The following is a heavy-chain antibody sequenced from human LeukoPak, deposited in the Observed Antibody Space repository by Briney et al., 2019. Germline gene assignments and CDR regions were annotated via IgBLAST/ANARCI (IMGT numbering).Heavy chain of an antibody. J-gene: IGHJ6*02. CDR2: ISSSSSTI. V-gene: IGHV3-48*01. Sequence: GGSLRLSCAASGLTFSSYSMNWVRQAPGKGLEWVSYISSSSSTIYYADSVKGRFTISRDNAKNSLYLQMNSLRAEDTAVYYCARYDFWSGLDYGMDVWGQGTTVTVSS. CDR3: ARYDFWSGLDYGMDV. CDR1: GLTFSSYS. D-gene: IGHD3-3*01.